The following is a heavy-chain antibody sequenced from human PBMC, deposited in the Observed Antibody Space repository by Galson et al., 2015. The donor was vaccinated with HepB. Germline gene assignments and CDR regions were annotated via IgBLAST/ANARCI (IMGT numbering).Heavy chain of an antibody. V-gene: IGHV3-66*01. Sequence: SLRLSCAASGFTVSSNYMSWVRQAPGKGLEWVSVIYSGGSIYYADSVKDRFTISRDNSKNTLYLQMNSLRAEDTAVYYCARDARDRRVRGYSYGKPNYYYYYYIDVWGKGTTVTVSS. CDR3: ARDARDRRVRGYSYGKPNYYYYYYIDV. D-gene: IGHD5-18*01. CDR2: IYSGGSI. J-gene: IGHJ6*03. CDR1: GFTVSSNY.